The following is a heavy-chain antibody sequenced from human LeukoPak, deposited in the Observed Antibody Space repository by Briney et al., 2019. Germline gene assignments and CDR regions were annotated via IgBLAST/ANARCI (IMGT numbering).Heavy chain of an antibody. Sequence: GASVKVSCKASGGTFSSYAISWVRQAPGQGLEWMGGIIPIFGTANYAQKFQGRVTITTDESTSTAYMELSSLRSEDTAVYYCASGLGYCSSTSCYPGTYFDYWGQGTLVTVSS. V-gene: IGHV1-69*05. J-gene: IGHJ4*02. D-gene: IGHD2-2*01. CDR2: IIPIFGTA. CDR3: ASGLGYCSSTSCYPGTYFDY. CDR1: GGTFSSYA.